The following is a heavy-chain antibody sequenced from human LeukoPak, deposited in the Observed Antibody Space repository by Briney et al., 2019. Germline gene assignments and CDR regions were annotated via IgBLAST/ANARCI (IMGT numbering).Heavy chain of an antibody. V-gene: IGHV1-18*01. J-gene: IGHJ6*02. CDR1: GYTFTSYG. Sequence: ASVKVSCKASGYTFTSYGISWVRQAPGQGLEWMGWISAYNGNTNYAQKLQGRVTMTTDTSTSTAYMELRSLRSDDTAVYYCARDPYYYGSGTVRGYYYYGMDVWGQGTTVTASS. CDR3: ARDPYYYGSGTVRGYYYYGMDV. D-gene: IGHD3-10*01. CDR2: ISAYNGNT.